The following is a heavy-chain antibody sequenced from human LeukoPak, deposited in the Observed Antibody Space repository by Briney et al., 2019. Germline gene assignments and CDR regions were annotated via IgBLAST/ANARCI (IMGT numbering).Heavy chain of an antibody. CDR3: AKGDAGGNFHYFDY. D-gene: IGHD1-1*01. CDR1: GFTFSSYG. Sequence: PGRSLRLSCAASGFTFSSYGMHWVRQAPGKGLEWVAFIWYDGTNQFYTDSVKGRFTISRDNSKNTQYLQMNSLRVEDTAVYYCAKGDAGGNFHYFDYWGQGALVTVSS. J-gene: IGHJ4*02. CDR2: IWYDGTNQ. V-gene: IGHV3-30*02.